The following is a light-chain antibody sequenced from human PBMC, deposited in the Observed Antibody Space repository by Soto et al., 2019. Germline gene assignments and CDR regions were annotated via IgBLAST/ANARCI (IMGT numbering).Light chain of an antibody. Sequence: QSALTQPRSVSGSRGQSVTISCTGTRDDVGAYNYVSWFLQHPGKAPKLLIYDVNKRPSGIPARFSGSKSGNTASLTISGLQAEDEADFYCCSSAATYYVIFGGGIKVTVL. V-gene: IGLV2-11*01. CDR2: DVN. CDR1: RDDVGAYNY. CDR3: CSSAATYYVI. J-gene: IGLJ2*01.